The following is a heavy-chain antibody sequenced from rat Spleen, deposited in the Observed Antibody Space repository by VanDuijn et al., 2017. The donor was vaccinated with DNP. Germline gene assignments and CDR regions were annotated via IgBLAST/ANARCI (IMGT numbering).Heavy chain of an antibody. V-gene: IGHV5-31*01. CDR2: ITSSGGDS. CDR3: ARGSTSIYWYFDF. D-gene: IGHD3-1*01. Sequence: EVQLVESGGGLVQAGRSLKLSCVASGFTFNNYWMTWTRQVPGKGLEWVASITSSGGDSYYPDSMKGRFTISRDDAKSSLYLQMNSLKSEDTATYYCARGSTSIYWYFDFWGPGTMVTVSS. J-gene: IGHJ1*01. CDR1: GFTFNNYW.